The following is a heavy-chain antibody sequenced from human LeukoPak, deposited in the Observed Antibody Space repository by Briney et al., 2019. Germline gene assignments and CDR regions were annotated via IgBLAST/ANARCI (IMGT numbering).Heavy chain of an antibody. V-gene: IGHV4-30-2*05. CDR3: ARDDSYYGMDV. D-gene: IGHD2-21*02. Sequence: PSETLSLTCTVSGGSISSGGYYWSWIRQPPGKGLEWIGYIYHSGSTYYNPSLKSRVTISVDTSKNQFSLKLSSVTAADTAVYYCARDDSYYGMDVWGQGTTVTVSS. CDR1: GGSISSGGYY. J-gene: IGHJ6*02. CDR2: IYHSGST.